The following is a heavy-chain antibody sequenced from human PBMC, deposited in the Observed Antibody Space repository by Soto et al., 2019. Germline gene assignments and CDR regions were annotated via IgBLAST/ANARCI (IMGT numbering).Heavy chain of an antibody. D-gene: IGHD3-9*01. CDR3: VRDFGTSNYVFDY. CDR1: GFTFTSYG. Sequence: QVQLVESGGGVVQAGRSLRLSCAPYGFTFTSYGFHWVRQAPGKGLEWLALIWYDGSKTYYTDSVKGRFTISRDDSKNMLYLQMDSLRVDDTAVYFCVRDFGTSNYVFDYWGQGTLVTVSS. V-gene: IGHV3-33*01. CDR2: IWYDGSKT. J-gene: IGHJ4*02.